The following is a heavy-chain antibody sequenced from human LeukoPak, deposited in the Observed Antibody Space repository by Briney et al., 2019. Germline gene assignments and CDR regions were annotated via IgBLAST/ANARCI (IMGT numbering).Heavy chain of an antibody. Sequence: GGSLRLSCAASGFTFEDYAMHWVRQAPGKGLEWVSGISWNSGDIGYADSVKGRFTVSRDNAKNSLSLQMNGLRPDDTALYYCAKGVVRRALYFDYWGQGTLVTVSS. CDR2: ISWNSGDI. CDR3: AKGVVRRALYFDY. D-gene: IGHD3-10*01. CDR1: GFTFEDYA. J-gene: IGHJ4*02. V-gene: IGHV3-9*01.